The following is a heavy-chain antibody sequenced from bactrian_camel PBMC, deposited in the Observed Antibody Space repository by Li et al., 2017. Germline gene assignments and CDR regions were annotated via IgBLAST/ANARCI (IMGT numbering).Heavy chain of an antibody. CDR3: ASAPGCSGGFPAPYLAD. D-gene: IGHD2*01. Sequence: VQLVESGGGSVQAGGSLRLSCAASGARLSRCAMGWYRQAPGKERELVSTITSTGTTTYADFVKGRFAISRDNAMLYLQMNSLKTEDTAMYYCASAPGCSGGFPAPYLADWGQGTQVTVS. J-gene: IGHJ4*01. CDR1: GARLSRCA. V-gene: IGHV3S53*01. CDR2: ITSTGTT.